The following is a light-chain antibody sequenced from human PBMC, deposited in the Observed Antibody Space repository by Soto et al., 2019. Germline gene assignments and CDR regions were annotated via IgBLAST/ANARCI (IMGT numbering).Light chain of an antibody. J-gene: IGKJ2*01. Sequence: EIVLTQSPGTLTLSPGEKATLSCRASQSVGRSIYLAWYHQKPGQAPRLLIYGASSRATGIPDRFSGSGSATDFTLTISRLEPEDFAVYYCRQYGSSPSYTFGQGTKLEIK. V-gene: IGKV3-20*01. CDR3: RQYGSSPSYT. CDR2: GAS. CDR1: QSVGRSIY.